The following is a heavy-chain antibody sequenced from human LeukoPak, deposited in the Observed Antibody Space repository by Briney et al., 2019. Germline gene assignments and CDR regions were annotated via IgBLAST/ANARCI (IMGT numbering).Heavy chain of an antibody. D-gene: IGHD2-2*02. Sequence: GGSLRLSCAASGFTVSSNYVSWVRQAPGKGLEWVSVIYSGGSTYYADSVKGRFAISRDNSKNTLYLQMNSLRAEDTAVYYCARFIGYCSSTSCYNHGMDVWGQGTTVTVSS. CDR2: IYSGGST. V-gene: IGHV3-53*01. CDR3: ARFIGYCSSTSCYNHGMDV. J-gene: IGHJ6*02. CDR1: GFTVSSNY.